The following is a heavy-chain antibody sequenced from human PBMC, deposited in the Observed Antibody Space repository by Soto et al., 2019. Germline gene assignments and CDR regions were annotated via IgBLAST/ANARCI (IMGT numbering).Heavy chain of an antibody. D-gene: IGHD6-19*01. CDR2: VSHDGRNT. Sequence: VQLVESGGGVVQPGRSLRLSCAASGFTFSDYAMHWVRQAPGKGLEWLAVVSHDGRNTHYAASVKCRFTISRDSSKNTVSREMNSLTAEDTDVYYWAKGGRQWLVTSDFNYWFQGALVTVSS. CDR1: GFTFSDYA. J-gene: IGHJ4*02. V-gene: IGHV3-30*18. CDR3: AKGGRQWLVTSDFNY.